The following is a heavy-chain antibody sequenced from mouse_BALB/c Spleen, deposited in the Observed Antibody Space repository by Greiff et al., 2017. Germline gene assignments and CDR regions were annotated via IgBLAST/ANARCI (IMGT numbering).Heavy chain of an antibody. CDR1: GFTFTDYY. Sequence: EVKVEESGGGLVQPGGSLRLSCATSGFTFTDYYMSWVRQPPGKALEWLGFIRNKANGYTTEYSASVKGRFTISRDNSQSILYLQMNTLRAEDSATYYCAREDLLWYYFDYWGQGTTLTVSA. CDR2: IRNKANGYTT. V-gene: IGHV7-3*02. CDR3: AREDLLWYYFDY. D-gene: IGHD2-1*01. J-gene: IGHJ2*01.